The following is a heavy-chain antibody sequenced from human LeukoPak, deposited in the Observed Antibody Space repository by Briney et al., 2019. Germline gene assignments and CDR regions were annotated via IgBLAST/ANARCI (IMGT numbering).Heavy chain of an antibody. J-gene: IGHJ4*02. D-gene: IGHD3-10*01. Sequence: GGSRRLSCAASGFTFSSYAMSWVRQAPGKGLEWLSAISGSGVSTYYADSVKGRFTISRDNSRNTLYLQMNSLRADDTAVYYCAPPVGSGAYFDYWGQGTLVTASS. CDR3: APPVGSGAYFDY. CDR2: ISGSGVST. V-gene: IGHV3-23*01. CDR1: GFTFSSYA.